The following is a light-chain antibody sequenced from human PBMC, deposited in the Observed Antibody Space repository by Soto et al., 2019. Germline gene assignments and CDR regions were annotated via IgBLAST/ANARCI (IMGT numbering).Light chain of an antibody. J-gene: IGKJ5*01. CDR1: QSVRSN. CDR2: DTS. CDR3: QQRNSYPIP. Sequence: KMMTQSPSTVSVYTGERATLSCRASQSVRSNLAWYQQKPGQAPRLLIYDTSTRATGIPARFSGGGSGTEFTLTISSLQPEDFATYYCQQRNSYPIPFGQGTRLEV. V-gene: IGKV3-15*01.